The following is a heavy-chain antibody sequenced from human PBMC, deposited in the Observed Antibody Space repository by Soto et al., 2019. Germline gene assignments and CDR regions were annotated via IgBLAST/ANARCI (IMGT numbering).Heavy chain of an antibody. CDR1: GGTFSSYT. CDR2: IIPILGIA. CDR3: ARGGSGYLFDY. D-gene: IGHD3-10*01. J-gene: IGHJ4*02. Sequence: QVQLVQPGAEVKKPGSSVKVSCKASGGTFSSYTISWVRQAPGQGLEWMGRIIPILGIANYAQKFQGRVTITADKSTSTAYMELSSLRSEDTAVYYCARGGSGYLFDYWGQGTLVTVSS. V-gene: IGHV1-69*02.